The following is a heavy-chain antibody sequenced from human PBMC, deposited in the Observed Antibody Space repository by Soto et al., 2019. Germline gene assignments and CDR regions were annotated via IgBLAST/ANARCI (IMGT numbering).Heavy chain of an antibody. CDR1: GFTFTSYG. CDR3: AKDLEQGSGWYVDY. CDR2: ISYGGTNK. Sequence: QVQLVESGGGVVRPGRSLRLSCAASGFTFTSYGMHWVRQAPGKGLEWVAVISYGGTNKYYADSVKGRFTISRDNSKNTLYLQMNSLRAEDTALYYCAKDLEQGSGWYVDYWGQGTLVTVSS. J-gene: IGHJ4*02. D-gene: IGHD6-19*01. V-gene: IGHV3-30*18.